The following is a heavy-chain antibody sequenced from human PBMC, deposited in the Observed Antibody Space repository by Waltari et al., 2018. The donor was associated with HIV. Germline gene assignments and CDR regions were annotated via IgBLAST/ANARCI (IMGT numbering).Heavy chain of an antibody. CDR3: ARTARGGAYYYYGMDV. Sequence: QVQLVQSGAEVKKPGASVKVSCKASGYTFTSYGISWVRQAPGQGLEWRGWISAYNGNTNYAQKLQGRGTMTTDPSTSTAYIELRSLRSDDTSVYYCARTARGGAYYYYGMDVWGQGTTVTVSS. D-gene: IGHD1-26*01. CDR2: ISAYNGNT. J-gene: IGHJ6*02. V-gene: IGHV1-18*01. CDR1: GYTFTSYG.